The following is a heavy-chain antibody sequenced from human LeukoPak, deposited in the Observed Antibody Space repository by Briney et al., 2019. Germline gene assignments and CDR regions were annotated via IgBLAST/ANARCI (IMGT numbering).Heavy chain of an antibody. CDR2: ISYDGSNK. V-gene: IGHV3-30*18. Sequence: PGGSLRLSCAASGFTFSSYGMHWVRQAPGKGLEWVAVISYDGSNKYYADSVKGRFTISRDNSKNTLYLQMNSLRAEDTAVYYCAKGGYNYGYDYYYYMDVWGKGTTVTVSS. J-gene: IGHJ6*03. D-gene: IGHD5-18*01. CDR3: AKGGYNYGYDYYYYMDV. CDR1: GFTFSSYG.